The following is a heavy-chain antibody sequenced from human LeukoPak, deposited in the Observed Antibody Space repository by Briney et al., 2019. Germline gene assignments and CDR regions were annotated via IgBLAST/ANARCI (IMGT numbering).Heavy chain of an antibody. CDR2: ISSSGSTI. D-gene: IGHD3-22*01. CDR1: GFTFSDYY. V-gene: IGHV3-11*04. J-gene: IGHJ4*02. Sequence: GGSLRLSCAASGFTFSDYYMSWIRQAPGKGLEWVPYISSSGSTIYYADSVKGRFTISRDNAKNSLYLEMNSLRVEDTAVYYCASEERYYYDSSGYPTLDYWGQGTLVTVSS. CDR3: ASEERYYYDSSGYPTLDY.